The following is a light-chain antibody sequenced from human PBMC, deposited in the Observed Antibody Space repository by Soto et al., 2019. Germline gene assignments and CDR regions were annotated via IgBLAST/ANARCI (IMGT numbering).Light chain of an antibody. CDR1: SSDIGSYNR. CDR3: NSFTTSSTYV. Sequence: QSALTQPASVSGSPGQSITISCTGTSSDIGSYNRVSWYQQPPGTAPKLIIYEVNNRPSGVPVRFSGSKSGNTASLTISGLHAEDEDDYYCNSFTTSSTYVFGNGTKLTVL. CDR2: EVN. J-gene: IGLJ1*01. V-gene: IGLV2-18*02.